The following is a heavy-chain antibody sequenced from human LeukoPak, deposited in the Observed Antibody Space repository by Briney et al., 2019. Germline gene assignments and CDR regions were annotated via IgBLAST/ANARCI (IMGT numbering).Heavy chain of an antibody. J-gene: IGHJ6*03. V-gene: IGHV1-46*01. CDR2: INPSGGNI. D-gene: IGHD2-15*01. Sequence: ASVKVSCKASGYTFTSYYMYWVRQAPGQGLEWMGLINPSGGNIRYAQKFQGRVTMTRDTSTSTVYMELSSLRSEDTAVYYCATRYCSGGSCPNYYYYYINVWGKGTTVTISS. CDR1: GYTFTSYY. CDR3: ATRYCSGGSCPNYYYYYINV.